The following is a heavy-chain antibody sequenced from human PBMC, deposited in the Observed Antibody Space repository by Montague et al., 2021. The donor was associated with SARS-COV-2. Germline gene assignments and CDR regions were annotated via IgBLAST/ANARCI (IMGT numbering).Heavy chain of an antibody. Sequence: SLRLSCAASGFTFSSYGMHWVRQAPGKGLEWVAVIWYEGSNKYYADSVKGRFTISRDNSKNTLYLQMNSLRAEDTAVYYCAREQHIVVVTATPGAFGIWGQGTMVTVSS. D-gene: IGHD2-21*02. CDR1: GFTFSSYG. J-gene: IGHJ3*02. CDR2: IWYEGSNK. CDR3: AREQHIVVVTATPGAFGI. V-gene: IGHV3-33*01.